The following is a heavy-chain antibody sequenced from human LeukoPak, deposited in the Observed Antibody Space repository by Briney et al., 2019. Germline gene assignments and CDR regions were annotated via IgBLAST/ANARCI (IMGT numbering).Heavy chain of an antibody. D-gene: IGHD1-26*01. CDR1: GFTFSSYS. CDR2: ISSSSSYI. CDR3: ARGMELLDPFDY. J-gene: IGHJ4*02. V-gene: IGHV3-21*01. Sequence: PGVSLRLSCAASGFTFSSYSMNWVRQAPGKGLEWVSSISSSSSYIYYADSVKGRFTISRDNAKNSLYLQMNSLRAEDTAVYYCARGMELLDPFDYWGQGTLVTVSS.